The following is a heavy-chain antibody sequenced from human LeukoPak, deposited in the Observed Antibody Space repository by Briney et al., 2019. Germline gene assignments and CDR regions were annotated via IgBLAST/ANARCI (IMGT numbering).Heavy chain of an antibody. V-gene: IGHV1-18*01. Sequence: ASVKVSCKASGYTFTSYGISWVRQAPGQGLEWMGWISAYNGNTNYAQKLQGRVTMTTDTSTSTAYMELRSLRSDDTAVYYCARGPAYCSSTSCYNWFDPWGQGTLVTVSS. CDR1: GYTFTSYG. CDR2: ISAYNGNT. CDR3: ARGPAYCSSTSCYNWFDP. D-gene: IGHD2-2*01. J-gene: IGHJ5*02.